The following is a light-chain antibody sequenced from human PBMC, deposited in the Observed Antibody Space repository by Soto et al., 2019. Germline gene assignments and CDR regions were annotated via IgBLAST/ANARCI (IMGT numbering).Light chain of an antibody. CDR1: QSVTNSY. CDR3: QQYGSSAPIT. Sequence: EIVLTQSPGTLSLSPGERATLSCRASQSVTNSYVAWYQQKPGQTPRLLIYAASSRATGIPDRFSGSGSETDFTLTISRLEPEDFALYYCQQYGSSAPITFGQGTRLEIK. V-gene: IGKV3-20*01. J-gene: IGKJ5*01. CDR2: AAS.